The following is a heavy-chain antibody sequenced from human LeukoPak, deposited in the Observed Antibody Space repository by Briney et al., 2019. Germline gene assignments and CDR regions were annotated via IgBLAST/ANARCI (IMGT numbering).Heavy chain of an antibody. CDR1: GYTFTTYF. Sequence: ASVKVSCKASGYTFTTYFMHWVRQAPGQGLEWMGWINPNSGGTNYAQKFQGRVTMTRDTSISTAYMELSRLRSDDTAVYYCARVDYYYYYYMDVWGKGTTVTVSS. CDR2: INPNSGGT. J-gene: IGHJ6*03. CDR3: ARVDYYYYYYMDV. V-gene: IGHV1-2*02.